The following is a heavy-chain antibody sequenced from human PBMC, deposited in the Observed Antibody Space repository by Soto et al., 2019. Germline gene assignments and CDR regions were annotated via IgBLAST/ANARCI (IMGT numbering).Heavy chain of an antibody. CDR1: GFTFSSYA. Sequence: EVQLLESGGGLVQPGGSLRLSCAASGFTFSSYAMSWVRQAPGKGLEWVSAISGSGGSTYYADSVKGRFTISRDNSKNTRYRQMNSLRAEDTAVYYCAKAGDGVVAARDAFDIWGQGTMVTVSS. CDR2: ISGSGGST. V-gene: IGHV3-23*01. CDR3: AKAGDGVVAARDAFDI. J-gene: IGHJ3*02. D-gene: IGHD2-15*01.